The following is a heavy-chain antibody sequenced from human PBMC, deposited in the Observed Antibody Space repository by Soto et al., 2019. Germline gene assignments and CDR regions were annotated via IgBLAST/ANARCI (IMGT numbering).Heavy chain of an antibody. D-gene: IGHD2-2*01. CDR2: IYYSGST. Sequence: SETLSLTCTVSGGSISSYYWSWIRQPPGEGLEWIGYIYYSGSTNYNPSLKSRVTISVDTSKNQFSLKLSSVTAADTAVYYCASSTSLGWFDPWGQGTLVTVSS. CDR3: ASSTSLGWFDP. V-gene: IGHV4-59*08. J-gene: IGHJ5*02. CDR1: GGSISSYY.